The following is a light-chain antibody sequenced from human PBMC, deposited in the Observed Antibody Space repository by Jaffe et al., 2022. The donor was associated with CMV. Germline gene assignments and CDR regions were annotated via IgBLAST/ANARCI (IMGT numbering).Light chain of an antibody. CDR1: QSVGSSY. CDR3: QQYGSSPPT. V-gene: IGKV3-20*01. CDR2: GAS. Sequence: EILLMQSPGTLSLSPGERATLSCRASQSVGSSYLAWYQQKPGQAPRLLISGASSRATGIPDRFSGSGSGTDFTLTISRLEPEDFAVYYCQQYGSSPPTFGQGTKVEIK. J-gene: IGKJ1*01.